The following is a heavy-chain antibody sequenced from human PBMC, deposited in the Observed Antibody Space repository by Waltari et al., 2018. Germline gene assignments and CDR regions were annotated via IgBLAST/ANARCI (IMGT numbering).Heavy chain of an antibody. CDR2: IYSGGST. J-gene: IGHJ3*02. V-gene: IGHV3-53*02. CDR1: GFTVSSNY. Sequence: EVQLVETGGGLIQPGGSLTLSCAASGFTVSSNYMSWVRQAPGKGLEWVSVIYSGGSTYYADSVKGRFTISRDNSKNTLYLQMNSLRAEDTAVYYCASRAATTPAFDIWGQGTMVTVSS. CDR3: ASRAATTPAFDI. D-gene: IGHD1-26*01.